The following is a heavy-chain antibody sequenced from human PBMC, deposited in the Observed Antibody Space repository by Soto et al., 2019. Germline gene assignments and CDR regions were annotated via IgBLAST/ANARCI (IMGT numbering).Heavy chain of an antibody. D-gene: IGHD2-15*01. CDR2: ISAYNGNT. CDR3: ASGMLGYCSGGSCYSVNDAFDI. J-gene: IGHJ3*02. CDR1: GYTFTSYG. V-gene: IGHV1-18*01. Sequence: ASVKVSCKASGYTFTSYGISWVRQAPGQGLEWMGWISAYNGNTNYAQKLQGRVTMTTDTSTSTAYMELRSLRSDDTAVYYCASGMLGYCSGGSCYSVNDAFDIWGQGTMVTVSS.